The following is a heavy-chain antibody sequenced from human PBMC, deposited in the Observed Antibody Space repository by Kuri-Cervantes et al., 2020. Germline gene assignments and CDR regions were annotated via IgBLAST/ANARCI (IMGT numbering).Heavy chain of an antibody. CDR3: GKDNGYSSGWYGAFDT. J-gene: IGHJ3*02. Sequence: GESLKISCAASGFTFSSYGMHWVRQAPGKGLEWVSSISSSSSYIYYADSVKGRFTISRDNSKDSLYLQMDNLRTEDTALYYCGKDNGYSSGWYGAFDTWGLGTMVTVSS. V-gene: IGHV3-21*04. D-gene: IGHD6-19*01. CDR1: GFTFSSYG. CDR2: ISSSSSYI.